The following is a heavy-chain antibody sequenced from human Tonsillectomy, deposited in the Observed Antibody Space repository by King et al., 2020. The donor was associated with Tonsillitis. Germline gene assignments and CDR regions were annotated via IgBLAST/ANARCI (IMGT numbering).Heavy chain of an antibody. J-gene: IGHJ4*02. D-gene: IGHD3-3*01. CDR2: LFYNGNT. V-gene: IGHV4-30-4*01. CDR3: ARAKIYYFDH. Sequence: VQLQESGPALVKPSQTLSLTCSVSGGSINSVDYYWSWIRQPPGKGLEWIGDLFYNGNTYYNPALQGQATLSIYTSKNHFSLKLTSVTAADTAVYYCARAKIYYFDHWGQGTLVTVSS. CDR1: GGSINSVDYY.